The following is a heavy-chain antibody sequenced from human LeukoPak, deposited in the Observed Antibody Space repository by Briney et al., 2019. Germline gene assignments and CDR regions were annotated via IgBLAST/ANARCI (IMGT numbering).Heavy chain of an antibody. CDR2: IGNNGGGI. J-gene: IGHJ4*02. Sequence: PGGSLRLSCAASGFTFSTYTMYWVRHPPGERLEWVSIIGNNGGGIHYADSVRGRFTISRDNSKNALYLQMNSLRVEDTAVYYCAIDPNWGTHSWGQGVLVTVSS. V-gene: IGHV3-23*01. D-gene: IGHD7-27*01. CDR3: AIDPNWGTHS. CDR1: GFTFSTYT.